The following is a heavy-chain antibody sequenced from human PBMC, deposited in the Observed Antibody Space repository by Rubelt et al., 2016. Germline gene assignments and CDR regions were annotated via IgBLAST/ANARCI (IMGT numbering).Heavy chain of an antibody. CDR3: VKGFLEKFDY. Sequence: AASGFTFGSYATTWVRQAPGKGLEWVAVISYDGSNKYYADSVKGRFTTSRGNSMNTLYVQMNSLRAEDTAVYYCVKGFLEKFDYWGQGTLVTVSS. J-gene: IGHJ4*02. D-gene: IGHD2-21*01. CDR2: ISYDGSNK. CDR1: GFTFGSYA. V-gene: IGHV3-30*04.